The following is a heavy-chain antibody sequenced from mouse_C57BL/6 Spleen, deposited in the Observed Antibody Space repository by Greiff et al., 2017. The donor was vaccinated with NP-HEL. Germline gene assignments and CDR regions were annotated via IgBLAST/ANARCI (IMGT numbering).Heavy chain of an antibody. D-gene: IGHD2-4*01. CDR1: GFSLTSYG. CDR3: ARNPLSTMITHYYAMDY. Sequence: VQRVESGPGLVQPSQSLSITCTVSGFSLTSYGVHWVRQSPGKGLEWLGVIWSGGSKDYTAAVISRLSISKDNSKSQVFFKMNSLQADDTAIYYCARNPLSTMITHYYAMDYWGQGTSVTVSS. J-gene: IGHJ4*01. CDR2: IWSGGSK. V-gene: IGHV2-2*01.